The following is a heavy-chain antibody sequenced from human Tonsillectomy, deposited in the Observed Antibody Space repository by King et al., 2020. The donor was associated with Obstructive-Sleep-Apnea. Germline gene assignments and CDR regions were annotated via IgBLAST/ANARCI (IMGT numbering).Heavy chain of an antibody. Sequence: QLQESGPGLVKPSETLSLTCTVSGGSISSNSYWGWIRQPPGKGLEWIGHIYYSGSTYYNPSLKSRVTVSGDTSKNQFSLELNSVTAADTAVYYCARADRDIAMGLFDYWGQGTLVTVSS. CDR1: GGSISSNSY. CDR3: ARADRDIAMGLFDY. J-gene: IGHJ4*02. CDR2: IYYSGST. D-gene: IGHD5-18*01. V-gene: IGHV4-39*07.